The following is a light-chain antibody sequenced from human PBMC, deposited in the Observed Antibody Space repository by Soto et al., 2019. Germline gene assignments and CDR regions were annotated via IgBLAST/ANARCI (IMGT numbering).Light chain of an antibody. CDR3: SSYAGSNNLV. Sequence: QSVLTQPPSASGSPGQSVTISCTGTSSDVGGYNSVSWYQQHPGKAPKLMIYDVSKRPSGVPDRFSGSKSDNTASLTVSGLQAEDEADYYCSSYAGSNNLVFGGGTQLTVL. V-gene: IGLV2-8*01. CDR1: SSDVGGYNS. J-gene: IGLJ3*02. CDR2: DVS.